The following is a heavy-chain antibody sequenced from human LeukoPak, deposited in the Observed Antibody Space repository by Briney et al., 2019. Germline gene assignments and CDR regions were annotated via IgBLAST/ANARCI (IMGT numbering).Heavy chain of an antibody. CDR1: GFTFSSYW. CDR2: IKQDGSEK. Sequence: QPGGSLRLSCAASGFTFSSYWMSWVRQAPGKGLEWVANIKQDGSEKYYVDSVKGRFTVSRDNAKKSPYLQMNSLRGEDTAVYYCARDADLGATITGAFDIWGQGTVVTVSS. CDR3: ARDADLGATITGAFDI. J-gene: IGHJ3*02. D-gene: IGHD5-24*01. V-gene: IGHV3-7*01.